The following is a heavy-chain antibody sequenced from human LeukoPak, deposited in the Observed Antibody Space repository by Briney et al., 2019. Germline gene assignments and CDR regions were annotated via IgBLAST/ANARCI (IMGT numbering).Heavy chain of an antibody. CDR3: AKSRGSGSNMARGVNFDY. CDR1: GFTFSSYG. CDR2: IRYDGSNK. Sequence: GGSLRLSCAASGFTFSSYGMHWVRQAPGKGLEWVAFIRYDGSNKYYADSVKGRFTISRDNSKNTLYLQMNSLRAEDTAVYYCAKSRGSGSNMARGVNFDYWGQGTLVTVSS. D-gene: IGHD3-10*01. V-gene: IGHV3-30*02. J-gene: IGHJ4*02.